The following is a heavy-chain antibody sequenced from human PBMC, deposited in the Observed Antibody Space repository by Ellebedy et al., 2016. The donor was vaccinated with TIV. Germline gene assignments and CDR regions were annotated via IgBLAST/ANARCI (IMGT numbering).Heavy chain of an antibody. CDR1: GASISSSSW. V-gene: IGHV4-4*02. J-gene: IGHJ4*02. D-gene: IGHD4-23*01. Sequence: MPSETLSLTCAVSGASISSSSWWTWVRQTPGKGLEWIGEIFHNGVTNYNPYLKSRLIISLDKSTNQFSLKLSSVTAADTAVYFWAKTVVQTALLDSWGQGTRVTVSS. CDR2: IFHNGVT. CDR3: AKTVVQTALLDS.